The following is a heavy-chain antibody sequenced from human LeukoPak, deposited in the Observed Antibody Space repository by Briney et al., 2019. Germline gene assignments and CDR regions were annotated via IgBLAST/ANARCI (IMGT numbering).Heavy chain of an antibody. V-gene: IGHV3-43*02. D-gene: IGHD5-12*01. CDR3: ATDRVDSGYDYADY. Sequence: GGSLRLSCAASGFTFDDYAMHWVRQAPGKSLEWVSLISGDGGSTYYADSVKGRFTISIDNSKNSLYLQMNSLRTEDTALYYCATDRVDSGYDYADYWGQGTLVTVSS. CDR1: GFTFDDYA. CDR2: ISGDGGST. J-gene: IGHJ4*02.